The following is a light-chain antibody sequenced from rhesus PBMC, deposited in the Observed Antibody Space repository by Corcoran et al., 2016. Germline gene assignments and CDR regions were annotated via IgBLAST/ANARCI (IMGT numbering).Light chain of an antibody. CDR3: QQHNSYPYS. V-gene: IGKV1S4*01. Sequence: DIQMTQSPSSLSASVGEKVTITCYASQGISSWLAWFQQKPGKAPKPLINYGAGLHSGVSSRFSGSGAGTEFTLTISSLQPEDFATYYCQQHNSYPYSFGQGTKVEIK. J-gene: IGKJ2*01. CDR2: YGA. CDR1: QGISSW.